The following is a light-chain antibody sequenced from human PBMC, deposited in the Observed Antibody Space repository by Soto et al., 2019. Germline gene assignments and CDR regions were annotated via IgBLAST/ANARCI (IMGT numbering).Light chain of an antibody. CDR1: QSVSSSY. CDR2: GAS. CDR3: QQYGGSMYT. J-gene: IGKJ2*01. V-gene: IGKV3-20*01. Sequence: EIVLTQSPGTLSLSPGERATLSCRASQSVSSSYLAWYQQKPGQAPRLLIYGASSRATDIPDRFSGSGSGTDFTLTISRLEPEDVAVYYCQQYGGSMYTFGQGTKLEIK.